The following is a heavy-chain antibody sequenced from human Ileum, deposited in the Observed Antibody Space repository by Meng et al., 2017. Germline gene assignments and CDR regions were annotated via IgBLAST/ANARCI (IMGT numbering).Heavy chain of an antibody. D-gene: IGHD4-23*01. CDR2: IYHSGLV. Sequence: QSQLQVPEPGAVLPSATLSLTCAVSGDAVSTTNWWNCVRRHPGEGLEWIGEIYHSGLVNYNLSLKSRVTLSIEKSKNQFSLKLISVTAADTAVYYCAANSGKKMHSWGQGTLVTVSS. CDR1: GDAVSTTNW. V-gene: IGHV4-4*02. J-gene: IGHJ4*02. CDR3: AANSGKKMHS.